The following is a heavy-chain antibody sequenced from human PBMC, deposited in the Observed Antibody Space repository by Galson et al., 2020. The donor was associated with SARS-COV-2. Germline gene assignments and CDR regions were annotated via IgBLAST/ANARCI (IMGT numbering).Heavy chain of an antibody. Sequence: GESLKISCAASGFTVSSNYMSWVRQAPGKGLEWASVIYSGGSTYYADSVKGRFTIPRDNSKNTLYLQMNSLRAEDTAVYYCARILRDDYWGQGTLVTVAS. V-gene: IGHV3-66*01. CDR3: ARILRDDY. CDR1: GFTVSSNY. J-gene: IGHJ4*02. CDR2: IYSGGST.